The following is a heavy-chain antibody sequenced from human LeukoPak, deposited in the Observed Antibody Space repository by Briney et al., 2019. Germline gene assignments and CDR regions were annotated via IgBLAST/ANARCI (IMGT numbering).Heavy chain of an antibody. D-gene: IGHD2-21*02. CDR1: GYNFSTYG. CDR3: ARRYTADFDY. CDR2: ISTYSGDT. J-gene: IGHJ4*02. V-gene: IGHV1-18*01. Sequence: GASVKVSCKASGYNFSTYGISWVRQAPGQGLEWMGWISTYSGDTNYVQELQGRVTMTTDTSTSTAYMELRSLRSDDTAVYYCARRYTADFDYWGQGTLVIVSS.